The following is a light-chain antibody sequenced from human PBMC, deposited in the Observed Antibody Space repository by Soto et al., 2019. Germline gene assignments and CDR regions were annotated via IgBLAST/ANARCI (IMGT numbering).Light chain of an antibody. Sequence: QDPAKLSKSVIDGVTITCRASQSISSWLACYQQKPGKAAQLLIYYASSLESGVPSRFSGSGAGREFILTTISLQPDDFATNYCQHYNSNSWTFGQGTKVDIK. CDR1: QSISSW. J-gene: IGKJ1*01. V-gene: IGKV1-5*01. CDR3: QHYNSNSWT. CDR2: YAS.